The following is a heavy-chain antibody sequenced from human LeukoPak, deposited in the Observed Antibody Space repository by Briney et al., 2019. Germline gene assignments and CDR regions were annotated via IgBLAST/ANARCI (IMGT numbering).Heavy chain of an antibody. Sequence: KPSETLSLTCTVSGYSISSGYYWGWIRQPPGKGLEWIGSIYHSGSTYYNPSLKSRVTISVDTSKNQFSLKLSSVTAADTAVYYCARAQYCGGDCYPYWFDPWGQGTLVTVSS. D-gene: IGHD2-21*02. CDR2: IYHSGST. J-gene: IGHJ5*02. V-gene: IGHV4-38-2*02. CDR3: ARAQYCGGDCYPYWFDP. CDR1: GYSISSGYY.